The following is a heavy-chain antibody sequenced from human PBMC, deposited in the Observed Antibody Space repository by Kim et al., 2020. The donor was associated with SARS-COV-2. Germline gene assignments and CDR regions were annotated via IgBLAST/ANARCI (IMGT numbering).Heavy chain of an antibody. CDR1: GFTFSSYA. CDR3: AKVSACSGGSCYGTEEDFGRHLGLYYYYYYMDV. Sequence: GGSLRLSCAASGFTFSSYAMSWVRQAPGKGLEWVSAISGSGGSTYYADSVKGRFTISRDNSKNTLYLQMNSLRAEDTAVYYCAKVSACSGGSCYGTEEDFGRHLGLYYYYYYMDVWGKGTTVTVSS. CDR2: ISGSGGST. D-gene: IGHD2-15*01. J-gene: IGHJ6*03. V-gene: IGHV3-23*01.